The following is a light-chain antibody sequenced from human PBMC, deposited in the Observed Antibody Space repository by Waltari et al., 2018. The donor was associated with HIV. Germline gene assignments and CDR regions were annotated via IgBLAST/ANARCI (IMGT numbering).Light chain of an antibody. CDR2: ATS. CDR3: QQSYNTPYT. V-gene: IGKV1-39*01. J-gene: IGKJ2*01. CDR1: QTIKSF. Sequence: DLQMTQSPSSLSASVGDRVTITCRASQTIKSFLNWYQQKPGKAPNLLIYATSTLHGGVPSRFTGSGSGTAFTLTISSLRPEDFATYYCQQSYNTPYTFGQGTKLEIK.